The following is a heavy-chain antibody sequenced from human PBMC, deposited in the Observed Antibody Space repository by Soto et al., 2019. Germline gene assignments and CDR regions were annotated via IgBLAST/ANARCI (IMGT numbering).Heavy chain of an antibody. J-gene: IGHJ4*02. D-gene: IGHD3-9*01. CDR2: IGSSSYT. V-gene: IGHV3-11*03. CDR3: ARRRPTGYYNY. Sequence: PGGSLRLSCAASGSPFSDYYMSWIRQSPGKGLEWVSSIGSSSYTNYADSVKGRFTISRDNAKNSLYLQMNSLRAEDTAVYYCARRRPTGYYNYWGQGTLVTVSA. CDR1: GSPFSDYY.